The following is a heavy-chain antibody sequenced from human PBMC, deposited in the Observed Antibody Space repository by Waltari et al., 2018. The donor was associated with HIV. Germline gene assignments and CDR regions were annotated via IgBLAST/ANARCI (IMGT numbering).Heavy chain of an antibody. J-gene: IGHJ6*02. Sequence: EVQVLESGGALVQPGGSLRLSCAASGFTFSNYGMGWVRQAPGKGVEWVSTISGSGGSTYYADAVKGRFTVARDNSKNTLYLQMNSLRAEDTAVYFCVKEHQYSHTWYSYYGMDVWGQGTTVTVSS. V-gene: IGHV3-23*01. CDR3: VKEHQYSHTWYSYYGMDV. CDR1: GFTFSNYG. CDR2: ISGSGGST. D-gene: IGHD6-13*01.